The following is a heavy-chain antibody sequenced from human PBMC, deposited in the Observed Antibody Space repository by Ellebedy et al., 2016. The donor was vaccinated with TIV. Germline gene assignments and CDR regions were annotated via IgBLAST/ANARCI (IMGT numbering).Heavy chain of an antibody. CDR3: ARDRWEPWGVDY. CDR1: GFTFSSYW. V-gene: IGHV3-7*03. J-gene: IGHJ4*02. D-gene: IGHD1-26*01. CDR2: IKQDGSDK. Sequence: GESLKISXAASGFTFSSYWMSWVRQAPGKGLEWVANIKQDGSDKYYVDSVKGRFTISRDNAKNSLYLQMNSLRAEDTAVYYCARDRWEPWGVDYWGQGTLVTVPS.